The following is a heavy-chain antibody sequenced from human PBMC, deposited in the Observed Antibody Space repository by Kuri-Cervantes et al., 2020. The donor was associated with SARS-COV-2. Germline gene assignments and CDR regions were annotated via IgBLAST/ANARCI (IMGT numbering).Heavy chain of an antibody. V-gene: IGHV3-7*01. CDR2: IKQDGSER. J-gene: IGHJ4*02. CDR1: GFTFDDYP. D-gene: IGHD1-26*01. CDR3: ARFGGSYRGWFDY. Sequence: GESLKISCAASGFTFDDYPMHWVRQAPGKGLEWVANIKQDGSERYYVDSVKGRFTISRDNAKNSLYLQMNSLRAEDTAVYYCARFGGSYRGWFDYWGQGTLVTVSS.